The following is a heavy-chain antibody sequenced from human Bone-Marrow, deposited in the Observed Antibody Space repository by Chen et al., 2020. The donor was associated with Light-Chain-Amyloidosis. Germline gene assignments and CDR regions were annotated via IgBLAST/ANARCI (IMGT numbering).Heavy chain of an antibody. CDR2: IYPLDSDT. J-gene: IGHJ3*01. CDR3: ARRDIFDF. V-gene: IGHV5-51*01. CDR1: GYTFTAYW. D-gene: IGHD2-21*02. Sequence: EVQLVQSEAEVKKPGESLKISCKASGYTFTAYWIAWVRQMPGKGLEWVGIIYPLDSDTRYSPSFQGQVTMSADKSINTTYWQWNSLKDSDTAMYYCARRDIFDFWGQGTMVTVSS.